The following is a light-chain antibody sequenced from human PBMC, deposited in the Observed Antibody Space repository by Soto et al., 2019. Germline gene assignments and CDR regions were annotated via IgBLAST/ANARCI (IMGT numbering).Light chain of an antibody. CDR3: QQTYSNSVT. CDR1: QNIDKY. V-gene: IGKV1-39*01. J-gene: IGKJ1*01. CDR2: SAS. Sequence: DIRMTQSPASLSASVGDRVTVTCRASQNIDKYLHWYQQKPGKAPNLLIFSASILQSGVPSRFIGSGSGTEFTLTISGLQPEDFATYYCQQTYSNSVTLGQGPKVDI.